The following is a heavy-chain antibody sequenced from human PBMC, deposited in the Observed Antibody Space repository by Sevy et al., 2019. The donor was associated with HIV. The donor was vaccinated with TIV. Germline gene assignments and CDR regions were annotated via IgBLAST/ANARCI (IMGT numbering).Heavy chain of an antibody. Sequence: SETLSLTCTVSDDSISGYYWSWIRQPPGKGLEWIGYIYYSGRTNYNPSLKSRATISADMSTNHFSLKLSSVTAADTAVYYCARTTPYYSYGMDVWGQGTTVTVSS. V-gene: IGHV4-59*01. CDR1: DDSISGYY. J-gene: IGHJ6*02. CDR2: IYYSGRT. CDR3: ARTTPYYSYGMDV. D-gene: IGHD4-17*01.